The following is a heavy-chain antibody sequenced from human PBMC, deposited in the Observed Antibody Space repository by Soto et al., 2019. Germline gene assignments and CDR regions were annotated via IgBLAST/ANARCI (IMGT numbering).Heavy chain of an antibody. V-gene: IGHV2-5*02. Sequence: QITLKESGPTLVKPTQTLTLTCTFSGFSLSTSGVGVGWIRQPPGKALEWLALIYWDDDKRYSPSLKSRLTTXXDXPXXHVVLTMTNMDPVDTATYYCAHSYDYGDYSRFFDYWGQGTLVTVSS. CDR2: IYWDDDK. CDR1: GFSLSTSGVG. J-gene: IGHJ4*02. D-gene: IGHD4-17*01. CDR3: AHSYDYGDYSRFFDY.